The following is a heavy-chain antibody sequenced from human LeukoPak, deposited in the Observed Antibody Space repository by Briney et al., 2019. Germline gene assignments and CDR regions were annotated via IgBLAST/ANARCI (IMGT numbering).Heavy chain of an antibody. V-gene: IGHV3-30*04. CDR2: ISYDGSNK. CDR1: GFTFSSYA. CDR3: AKDQKGQKWFDP. J-gene: IGHJ5*02. Sequence: PGGSLRLSCAASGFTFSSYAMHWVRQAPGKGLEWVAVISYDGSNKYYADSVKGRFTISRDNSKNTLYLQMNSLRAEDTAVYYCAKDQKGQKWFDPWGQGTLVTVSS.